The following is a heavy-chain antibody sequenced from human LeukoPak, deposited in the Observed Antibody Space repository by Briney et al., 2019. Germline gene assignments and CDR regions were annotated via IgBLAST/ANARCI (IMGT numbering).Heavy chain of an antibody. CDR2: ISSSGSLI. Sequence: GGSLRLSCAASGFTFSSYEMNWVRQAPGKGLEWVSYISSSGSLIYYADSVKGRFTISRDNAKNSLYLQMNSLRAEDTAVYYCAREMGYYDSSGYYYWGRGTLVTVSS. D-gene: IGHD3-22*01. J-gene: IGHJ4*02. V-gene: IGHV3-48*03. CDR3: AREMGYYDSSGYYY. CDR1: GFTFSSYE.